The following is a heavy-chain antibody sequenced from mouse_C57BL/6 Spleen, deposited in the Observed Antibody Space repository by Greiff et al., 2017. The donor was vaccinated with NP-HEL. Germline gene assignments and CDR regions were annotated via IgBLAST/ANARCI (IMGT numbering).Heavy chain of an antibody. D-gene: IGHD1-1*02. CDR3: ASLVFPYYFDY. J-gene: IGHJ2*01. Sequence: EVKLVESGGDLVKPGGSLKLSCAASGFTFSSYGMSWVRQTPDKRLEWVATISSGGSYTYYPDSVKGRFTISRDNAKNTLYLQMSSLKSEDTAMYYCASLVFPYYFDYWGQGTTLTVSS. CDR2: ISSGGSYT. V-gene: IGHV5-6*01. CDR1: GFTFSSYG.